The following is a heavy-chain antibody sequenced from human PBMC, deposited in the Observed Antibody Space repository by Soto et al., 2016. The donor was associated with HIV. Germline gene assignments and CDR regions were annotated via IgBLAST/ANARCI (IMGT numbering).Heavy chain of an antibody. CDR3: VRVGGYVSPGGY. D-gene: IGHD2-15*01. Sequence: EVQLVEAGGRLVQPGGSLRLSCTASGFTFSNYWMHWVRQVPGKGLVWVSRINTDGSEIEYADYVKGRFTVSRDNANNKFYLQMVSLRGDDTAVYYCVRVGGYVSPGGYWGQGTLVTVSS. V-gene: IGHV3-74*01. J-gene: IGHJ4*02. CDR2: INTDGSEI. CDR1: GFTFSNYW.